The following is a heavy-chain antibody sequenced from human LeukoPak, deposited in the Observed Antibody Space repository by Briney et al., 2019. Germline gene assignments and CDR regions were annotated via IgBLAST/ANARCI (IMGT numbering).Heavy chain of an antibody. Sequence: ASVKVSCKTSGGTFNNSANSWVRQAPGQGLEWLGGTMPLFGTAGYAQKFQGRVTITKDESTRTVYLELTSLTSDDTAVYYCARDVHGDYGSGWFDPWGQGTLVSVSS. CDR1: GGTFNNSA. D-gene: IGHD4-17*01. CDR2: TMPLFGTA. J-gene: IGHJ5*02. V-gene: IGHV1-69*05. CDR3: ARDVHGDYGSGWFDP.